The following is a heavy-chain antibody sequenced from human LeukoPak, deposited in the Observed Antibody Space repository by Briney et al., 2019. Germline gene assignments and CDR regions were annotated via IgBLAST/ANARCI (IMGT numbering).Heavy chain of an antibody. J-gene: IGHJ4*02. CDR1: GGSIRSYY. CDR3: ARTGSTVTMLYPFDH. V-gene: IGHV4-59*01. D-gene: IGHD4-17*01. Sequence: PSETLSLTCAVSGGSIRSYYWSWIRQPPGKGLEWIGYIYYSGSTNYNPSLKSRVSISVDTSKNQFSLKLSSVTAADTAVYYCARTGSTVTMLYPFDHWGQGTLVTVSS. CDR2: IYYSGST.